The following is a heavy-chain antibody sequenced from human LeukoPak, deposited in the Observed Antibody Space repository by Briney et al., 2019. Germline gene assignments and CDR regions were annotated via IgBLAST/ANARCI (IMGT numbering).Heavy chain of an antibody. V-gene: IGHV4-4*02. CDR1: GGSISSSNW. CDR2: IYHSGST. D-gene: IGHD5/OR15-5a*01. J-gene: IGHJ3*02. CDR3: ARDRASEGFYDPDDAFDI. Sequence: SGTLSLTCAVSGGSISSSNWWSWVRQPPGKGLEWIGEIYHSGSTNYNPSLKSRVTISVDTSKNQFSLKLSSVTAADTAVYYCARDRASEGFYDPDDAFDIWGQGTMVTVSS.